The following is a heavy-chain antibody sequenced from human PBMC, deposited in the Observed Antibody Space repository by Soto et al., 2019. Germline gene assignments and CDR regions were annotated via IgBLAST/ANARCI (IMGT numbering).Heavy chain of an antibody. CDR1: GFTIRSYA. D-gene: IGHD1-1*01. CDR2: ISDRGDTT. J-gene: IGHJ4*02. V-gene: IGHV3-23*01. Sequence: LRLSCAVSGFTIRSYAMSWVRQAPGKGLEWVSAISDRGDTTHYADSVKGRFSISRDTAKNTLELQMNTLRVEDTAVYYCAKDKAGTTSFDYWGRGTLVTVSS. CDR3: AKDKAGTTSFDY.